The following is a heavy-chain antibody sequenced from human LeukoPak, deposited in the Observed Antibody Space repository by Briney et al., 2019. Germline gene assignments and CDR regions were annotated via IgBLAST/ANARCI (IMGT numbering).Heavy chain of an antibody. Sequence: ASVKVSCKASGYTFTGYYMHWVRQAPGQGLEWMGWINPNSGGTNYAQKFQGRVTMTRDTSISTAYMELSRLRSDDTAVYYCARGEVVRKHIVVVVAATLANWFDPWGQGTLVTVSS. CDR3: ARGEVVRKHIVVVVAATLANWFDP. D-gene: IGHD2-15*01. V-gene: IGHV1-2*02. CDR1: GYTFTGYY. CDR2: INPNSGGT. J-gene: IGHJ5*02.